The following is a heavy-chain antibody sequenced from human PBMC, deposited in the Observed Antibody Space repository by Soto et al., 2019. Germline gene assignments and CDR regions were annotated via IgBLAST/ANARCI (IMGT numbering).Heavy chain of an antibody. D-gene: IGHD3-3*01. CDR3: ARSRTIFGVVISRGMDV. Sequence: ASVKVSCKASGYTFTSYYMHWVRQAPGQGLEWMGWINPNSGGTNYAQKFQGWVTMTRDTSISTAYMELSRLRSDDTAVYYCARSRTIFGVVISRGMDVWGQGTTVTVSS. J-gene: IGHJ6*02. V-gene: IGHV1-2*04. CDR1: GYTFTSYY. CDR2: INPNSGGT.